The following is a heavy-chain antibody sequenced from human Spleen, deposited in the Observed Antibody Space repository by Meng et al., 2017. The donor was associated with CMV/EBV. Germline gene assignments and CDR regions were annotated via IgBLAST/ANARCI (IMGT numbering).Heavy chain of an antibody. CDR1: GFTFSTYW. CDR2: ISSDGSSTR. Sequence: GGSLRRSCAASGFTFSTYWMHWVRQVPGKGLVWVSRISSDGSSTRSYADSVKGRFTISRDNAKNTLYLQMNSLRAEDTAVYYCARDLSRVRRDGYNYVYWGQGTLVTVSS. CDR3: ARDLSRVRRDGYNYVY. D-gene: IGHD5-24*01. J-gene: IGHJ4*02. V-gene: IGHV3-74*01.